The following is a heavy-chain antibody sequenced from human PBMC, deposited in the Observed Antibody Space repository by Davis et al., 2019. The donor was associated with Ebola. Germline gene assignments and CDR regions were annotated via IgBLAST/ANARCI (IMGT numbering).Heavy chain of an antibody. CDR1: GGSISSSNYY. Sequence: SETLSLTCTVSGGSISSSNYYWGWIRQPPGKGLEWIGTIYYSGSTYYNPSLKSRVTISVDTSKNQFSLKLSSVTAADTAVYYCAGGNRYGQQLSPFDYWGQGTLVTVSS. CDR2: IYYSGST. V-gene: IGHV4-39*07. CDR3: AGGNRYGQQLSPFDY. J-gene: IGHJ4*02. D-gene: IGHD6-13*01.